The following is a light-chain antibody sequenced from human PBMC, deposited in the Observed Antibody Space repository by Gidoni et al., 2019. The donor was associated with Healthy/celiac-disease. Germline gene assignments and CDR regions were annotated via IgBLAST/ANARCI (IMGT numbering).Light chain of an antibody. V-gene: IGKV1-39*01. CDR1: QSISSY. J-gene: IGKJ2*01. CDR3: QQSYSTQYT. Sequence: DIHMTHSPSSLSASVGDRVTITCRASQSISSYLNWYQQKPGKAPKLLIYAASSLQSGVPSRFSGSGSGTDFTLTISSLQPEDFATYYCQQSYSTQYTFGQGTKLEIK. CDR2: AAS.